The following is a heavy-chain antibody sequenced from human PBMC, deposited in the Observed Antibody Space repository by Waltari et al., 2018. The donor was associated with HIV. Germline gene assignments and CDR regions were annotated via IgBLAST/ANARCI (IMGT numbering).Heavy chain of an antibody. V-gene: IGHV3-30*02. J-gene: IGHJ4*02. CDR3: AKVRQPGRGSGGYTLDY. Sequence: QVHLVESGGGVVQPGGSLRLSCAGSGFAFNTYGMHWVRQAPGKGLEWVATMTYDGTEKFYAESVRGRFTISRDNSKSTLYLQMNSLRVEDTGLYHCAKVRQPGRGSGGYTLDYWGQGTLATVSS. CDR2: MTYDGTEK. D-gene: IGHD5-18*01. CDR1: GFAFNTYG.